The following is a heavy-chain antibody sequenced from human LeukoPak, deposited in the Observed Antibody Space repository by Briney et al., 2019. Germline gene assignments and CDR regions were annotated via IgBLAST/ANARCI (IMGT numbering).Heavy chain of an antibody. CDR1: GYTFTGYY. Sequence: GASVKVSCKASGYTFTGYYMHWVRQAPGQGLEWMGWINPNSGGTNYAQKFQGRVTMTRDTSISTAYMELSRLRSGDTAVYYCARGSSVATILPFDYWGQGTLVTVSS. D-gene: IGHD5-12*01. V-gene: IGHV1-2*02. J-gene: IGHJ4*02. CDR3: ARGSSVATILPFDY. CDR2: INPNSGGT.